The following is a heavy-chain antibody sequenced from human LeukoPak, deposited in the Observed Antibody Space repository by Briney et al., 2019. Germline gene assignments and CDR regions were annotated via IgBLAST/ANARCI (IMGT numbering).Heavy chain of an antibody. Sequence: PSETLSLTCTVSGGSISTTSFYWAWIRQPPGKGLEWIGSIYFSGTTHYNPSLKSRVTISVDTSKNNFSLKLTSLTVADTAVYYCARPLPHCSGGSCYDYWGQGTLVTVSS. CDR2: IYFSGTT. CDR3: ARPLPHCSGGSCYDY. CDR1: GGSISTTSFY. J-gene: IGHJ4*02. V-gene: IGHV4-39*02. D-gene: IGHD2-15*01.